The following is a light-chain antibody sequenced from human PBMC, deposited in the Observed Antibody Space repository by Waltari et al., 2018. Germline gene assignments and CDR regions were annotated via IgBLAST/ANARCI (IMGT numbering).Light chain of an antibody. CDR3: MQALQTPCT. Sequence: DIVMTQSPLSLPVTPGEPASISCRSSQSLLHSNGYNYLDWYLQKAGQSPQLLIYSGSSRASGVPDRFSGRGSGTEFTLKISRVEAEDVGVYYCMQALQTPCTFGQGTKVEIK. J-gene: IGKJ1*01. CDR1: QSLLHSNGYNY. CDR2: SGS. V-gene: IGKV2-28*01.